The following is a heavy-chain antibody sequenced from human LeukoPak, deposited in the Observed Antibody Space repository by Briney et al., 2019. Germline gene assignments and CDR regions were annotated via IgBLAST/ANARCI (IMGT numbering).Heavy chain of an antibody. CDR3: AREIVVVVAATHWFDS. Sequence: SETLSLTCTVSGGSISSYYWSWIRQPPGKGLEWIGRIYTSGSTNYNPSLKSRVTMSVDTSKNQFSLKLSSVTAADTAVYYCAREIVVVVAATHWFDSWGQGTLVTVSS. CDR1: GGSISSYY. CDR2: IYTSGST. V-gene: IGHV4-4*07. D-gene: IGHD2-15*01. J-gene: IGHJ5*01.